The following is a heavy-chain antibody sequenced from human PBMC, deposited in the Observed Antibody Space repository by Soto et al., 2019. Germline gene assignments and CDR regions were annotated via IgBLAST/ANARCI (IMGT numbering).Heavy chain of an antibody. J-gene: IGHJ5*02. Sequence: GASVKVSCKASGGTFSSYAISWVRQAPGQGLEWMGGIIPIFGTANYAQKFQGRVTITADESTSTAYMELSSLGSEDTAVYYCARGLSTAMVGGGNWVDPWGQGTLVTVSS. D-gene: IGHD5-18*01. CDR3: ARGLSTAMVGGGNWVDP. CDR1: GGTFSSYA. CDR2: IIPIFGTA. V-gene: IGHV1-69*13.